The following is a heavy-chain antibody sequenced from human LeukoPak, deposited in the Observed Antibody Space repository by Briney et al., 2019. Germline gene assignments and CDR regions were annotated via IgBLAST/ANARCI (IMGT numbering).Heavy chain of an antibody. J-gene: IGHJ5*02. CDR2: INHSGST. CDR3: ARGDYYDSSGYYYGWFDP. Sequence: PSETLSLTCAVYGGSFSGYYWSWIRQPAGKGLEWIGEINHSGSTNYNPSLKSRVTISVDTSKYQFSLKLSSVTAADTAVYYCARGDYYDSSGYYYGWFDPWGQGTLVTVSS. CDR1: GGSFSGYY. V-gene: IGHV4-34*01. D-gene: IGHD3-22*01.